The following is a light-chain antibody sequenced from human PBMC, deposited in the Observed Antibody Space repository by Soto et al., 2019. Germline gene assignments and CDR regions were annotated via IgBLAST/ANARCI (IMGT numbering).Light chain of an antibody. J-gene: IGKJ1*01. CDR3: LQNYNYPWT. Sequence: AIRMTQSPSSFSASTGDRVTITCRASQGISSYLAWYQQKPGKAPKLLIYAASSLQSGVPSRFSGSGSGTQFTLTISSLQPEDVATYYCLQNYNYPWTFGQGTKVDIK. CDR2: AAS. V-gene: IGKV1-8*01. CDR1: QGISSY.